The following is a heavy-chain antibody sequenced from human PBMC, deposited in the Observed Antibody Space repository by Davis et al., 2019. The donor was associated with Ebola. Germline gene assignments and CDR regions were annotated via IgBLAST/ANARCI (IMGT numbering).Heavy chain of an antibody. D-gene: IGHD6-13*01. CDR2: IYYSGST. J-gene: IGHJ4*02. CDR3: ARGNSSSWYTNILDY. V-gene: IGHV4-59*12. Sequence: MPSETLSLTCTVSGGSISSYYWSWIRQPPGKGLEWIGYIYYSGSTNYNPSLKSRVTISVDTSKNQFSLKLSSVTAADTAVYYCARGNSSSWYTNILDYWGQGTLVTVSS. CDR1: GGSISSYY.